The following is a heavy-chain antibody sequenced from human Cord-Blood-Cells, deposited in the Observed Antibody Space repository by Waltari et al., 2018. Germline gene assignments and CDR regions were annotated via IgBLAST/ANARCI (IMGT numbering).Heavy chain of an antibody. CDR2: IYYSGST. D-gene: IGHD3-10*01. CDR1: GGSVSSGSSY. J-gene: IGHJ4*02. V-gene: IGHV4-61*01. Sequence: QVQLQESGPGLVKPSETLSLTCTVSGGSVSSGSSYWRWIRQPPGKGLEWIGYIYYSGSTNYNPSLKSRVTISVDTSKNQFSLKLSSVTAADTAVYYCAREIGAYGSGRANEDYWGQGTPVTVSS. CDR3: AREIGAYGSGRANEDY.